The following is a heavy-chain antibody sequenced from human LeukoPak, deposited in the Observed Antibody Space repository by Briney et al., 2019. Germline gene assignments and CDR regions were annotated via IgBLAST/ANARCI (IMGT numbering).Heavy chain of an antibody. D-gene: IGHD5-18*01. CDR3: ARGVRGYSYGYDAFDI. CDR2: IYSGGST. Sequence: GGSLRLSCAASGFTVSSNYMSWVRQAPGKGLEWVSVIYSGGSTYYADSVKGRFTISRDNSKNTLYLQMNSLRAEDTAVYYCARGVRGYSYGYDAFDIWGQGTMVTVSS. V-gene: IGHV3-66*01. CDR1: GFTVSSNY. J-gene: IGHJ3*02.